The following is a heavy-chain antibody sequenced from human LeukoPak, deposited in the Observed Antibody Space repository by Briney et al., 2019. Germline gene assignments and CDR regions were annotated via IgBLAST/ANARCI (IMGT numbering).Heavy chain of an antibody. V-gene: IGHV3-30*18. Sequence: GGSLRLSCAASGFTFSSYGMHWVRQAPGKGLEWVAVISYDGSNKYCADSVKGRFTISRDNSKNTLYLQMNSLRAEDTAVYYCAKDLEVTAVAVLDYWGQGTLVTASS. CDR3: AKDLEVTAVAVLDY. D-gene: IGHD6-19*01. CDR2: ISYDGSNK. CDR1: GFTFSSYG. J-gene: IGHJ4*02.